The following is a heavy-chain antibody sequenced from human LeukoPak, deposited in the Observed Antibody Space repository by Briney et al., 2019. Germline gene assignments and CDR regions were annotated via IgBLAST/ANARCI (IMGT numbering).Heavy chain of an antibody. CDR2: ISAYNGNT. CDR1: GYTFTGYY. V-gene: IGHV1-18*04. CDR3: ALSYYDFWSGYSNWFDP. D-gene: IGHD3-3*01. Sequence: ASVKVSCKASGYTFTGYYMHWVRQAPGQGLEWMGWISAYNGNTNYAQKLQGRVTMTTDTSTSTAYMELRSLRSDDTAVYYCALSYYDFWSGYSNWFDPWGQGTLVTVSS. J-gene: IGHJ5*02.